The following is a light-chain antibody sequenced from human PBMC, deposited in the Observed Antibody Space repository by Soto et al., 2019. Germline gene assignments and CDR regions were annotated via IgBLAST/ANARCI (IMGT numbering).Light chain of an antibody. CDR2: GTS. J-gene: IGKJ5*01. CDR1: QSISGE. V-gene: IGKV3-15*01. Sequence: EIVMTQSPATLSVSPGESATLSCRASQSISGELAWYQQQQPGQSPRLLIYGTSTRATDIPARFSGSGSGTEFTLTISSLQPEDFAVYYCQQRGNWHPPTSFGQGTRLEIK. CDR3: QQRGNWHPPTS.